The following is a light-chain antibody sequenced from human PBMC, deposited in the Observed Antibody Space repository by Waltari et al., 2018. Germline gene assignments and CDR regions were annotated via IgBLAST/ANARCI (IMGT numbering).Light chain of an antibody. CDR3: HSRDASGVGGA. CDR2: DQN. J-gene: IGLJ2*01. CDR1: SLRSYH. V-gene: IGLV3-19*01. Sequence: TQDPAVSVAVGQTVRITCQGDSLRSYHASWYQQRPGQAPKLPIYDQNNRPSGVPGRFSGSSSDKTASLTITGAQAEDEAYYYCHSRDASGVGGAFGGGTKLTVL.